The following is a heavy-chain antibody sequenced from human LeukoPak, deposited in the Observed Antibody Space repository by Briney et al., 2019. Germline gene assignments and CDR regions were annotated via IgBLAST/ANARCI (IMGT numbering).Heavy chain of an antibody. V-gene: IGHV1-46*01. D-gene: IGHD3/OR15-3a*01. CDR1: GYTFTSYY. Sequence: ASVKVSCKASGYTFTSYYIHWVRQASGQGLEWMGIMNPSGGRTTYAQKFQGRVTMTRDTSTSTVYMELSSLRSEDTAVYYCARDIWTPNYVMDVWGQGTTVTVSS. CDR3: ARDIWTPNYVMDV. CDR2: MNPSGGRT. J-gene: IGHJ6*02.